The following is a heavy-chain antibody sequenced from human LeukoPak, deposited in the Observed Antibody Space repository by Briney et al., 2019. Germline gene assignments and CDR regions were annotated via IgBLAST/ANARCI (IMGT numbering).Heavy chain of an antibody. CDR1: GFTFSSYG. Sequence: PGGSLRLSCAASGFTFSSYGIHWVRQAPGKGLEWVAVIWYDGSNKYYADSVRGRFTISRDNSKNTLYLQMNSLRAEDTATYYCAKVGFYYWYHDLWGRGTLVTVSS. V-gene: IGHV3-33*06. J-gene: IGHJ2*01. CDR3: AKVGFYYWYHDL. CDR2: IWYDGSNK. D-gene: IGHD3-10*01.